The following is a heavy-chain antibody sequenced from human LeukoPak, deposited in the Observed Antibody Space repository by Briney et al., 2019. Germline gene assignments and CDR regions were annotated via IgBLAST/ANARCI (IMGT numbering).Heavy chain of an antibody. CDR2: IYYSGST. J-gene: IGHJ5*02. CDR1: GGSISSYY. V-gene: IGHV4-59*08. D-gene: IGHD3-10*01. Sequence: PSETLSLTCTVSGGSISSYYWSWIRQPPGKGLEWIGYIYYSGSTNYNPSLKSRVTISVDTSKNQFSLKLSSVTAADTAVYYCARVKYYYGSGSFSWFDPWGQGTLVTVSS. CDR3: ARVKYYYGSGSFSWFDP.